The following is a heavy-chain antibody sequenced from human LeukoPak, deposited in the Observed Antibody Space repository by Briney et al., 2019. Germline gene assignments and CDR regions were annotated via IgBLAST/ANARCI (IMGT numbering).Heavy chain of an antibody. Sequence: GESLKISCKGSGYSFTSYWIGWVRQMPGKGLEWMGIIYPGDSDTRYSPSFQGQVTISADKSISTAYLQWSSLKASDTAMYYCARHRVVAATRSYYHYGMDVWGQGTTVTVSS. CDR1: GYSFTSYW. V-gene: IGHV5-51*01. J-gene: IGHJ6*02. CDR3: ARHRVVAATRSYYHYGMDV. CDR2: IYPGDSDT. D-gene: IGHD2-15*01.